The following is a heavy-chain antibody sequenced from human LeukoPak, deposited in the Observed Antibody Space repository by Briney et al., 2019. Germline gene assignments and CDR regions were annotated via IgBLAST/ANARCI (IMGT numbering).Heavy chain of an antibody. J-gene: IGHJ5*02. CDR3: ARTYSGSYSERRDWFDP. CDR1: GGSISSGSYY. CDR2: LYTSGST. D-gene: IGHD1-26*01. Sequence: PSQTLSLTCTVSGGSISSGSYYWTWIRQPAGKGLEWIGRLYTSGSTDYNPSLKSRVTISVDTSKNQFSLKLSSVTAADTAVYYCARTYSGSYSERRDWFDPWGQGTLVTVSS. V-gene: IGHV4-61*02.